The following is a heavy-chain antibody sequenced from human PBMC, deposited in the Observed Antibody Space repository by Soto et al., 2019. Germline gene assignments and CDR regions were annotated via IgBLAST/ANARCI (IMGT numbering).Heavy chain of an antibody. CDR1: GGPISSGSYY. CDR3: ARHLVPAAFYFDY. Sequence: QLRLQESGPGLVKASETLSLTCTVSGGPISSGSYYWGWIRQPPGKGLEWIGSIFHSGTTYYNPSLKSRVTISVDTSKKQFSLNLSSVTAADTAVYFCARHLVPAAFYFDYWGQGTLVSVSS. J-gene: IGHJ4*02. CDR2: IFHSGTT. D-gene: IGHD2-2*01. V-gene: IGHV4-39*01.